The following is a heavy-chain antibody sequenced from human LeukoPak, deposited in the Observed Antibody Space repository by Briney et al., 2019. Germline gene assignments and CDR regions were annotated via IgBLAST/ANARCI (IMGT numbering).Heavy chain of an antibody. V-gene: IGHV4-4*02. J-gene: IGHJ3*02. D-gene: IGHD1-14*01. CDR1: GGSISSSNW. CDR3: ARDGGTITYAFDI. Sequence: SGTLSLTCAVSGGSISSSNWWSWVRQPPGKGLEWIGYIYHSGSTYYNPSLKSRVTISVDRSKNQFSLKLSSVTAADTAVYYCARDGGTITYAFDIWGQGTMVTVSS. CDR2: IYHSGST.